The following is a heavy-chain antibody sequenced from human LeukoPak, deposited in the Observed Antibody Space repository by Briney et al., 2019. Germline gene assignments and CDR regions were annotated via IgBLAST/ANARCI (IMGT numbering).Heavy chain of an antibody. D-gene: IGHD3-22*01. Sequence: GGSLRLSCAASGFTFNSYAMSWVRQAPGKGLEWVSSISGSGGSTYYTDSVKGRFTISRDSSKNTLYLQMNSLRAEDTAVYYCVKDQDSGAYSRFDYWGRGTLVTVSS. CDR1: GFTFNSYA. J-gene: IGHJ4*02. V-gene: IGHV3-23*01. CDR3: VKDQDSGAYSRFDY. CDR2: ISGSGGST.